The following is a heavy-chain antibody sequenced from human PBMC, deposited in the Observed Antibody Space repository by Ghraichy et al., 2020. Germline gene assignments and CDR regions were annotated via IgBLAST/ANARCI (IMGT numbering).Heavy chain of an antibody. CDR2: ISTYNGNT. Sequence: VKVSCKASGYTFTRNGVSWVRQAPGQGLEWMGWISTYNGNTNYAQKLQGRVTMTTDTSTSTAYMELRSLRSDDTAVYYCARNPSYSNSLFGDFDYWGQGTLVTVSS. CDR1: GYTFTRNG. CDR3: ARNPSYSNSLFGDFDY. J-gene: IGHJ4*02. V-gene: IGHV1-18*01. D-gene: IGHD4-11*01.